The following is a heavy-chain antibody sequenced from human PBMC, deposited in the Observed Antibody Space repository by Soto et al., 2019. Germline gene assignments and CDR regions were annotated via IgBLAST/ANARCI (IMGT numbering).Heavy chain of an antibody. D-gene: IGHD3-9*01. CDR2: INPSGGST. V-gene: IGHV1-46*01. J-gene: IGHJ6*02. CDR1: GYTFTSYY. CDR3: ARAGYDILTGSTEREGMDV. Sequence: ASVQVSCKASGYTFTSYYMHWVRQAPGQGLEWMGIINPSGGSTSYAQKFQGRVTMTRDTSTSTVYMELSSLRSEDTAVYYCARAGYDILTGSTEREGMDVWGQGTTVTVSS.